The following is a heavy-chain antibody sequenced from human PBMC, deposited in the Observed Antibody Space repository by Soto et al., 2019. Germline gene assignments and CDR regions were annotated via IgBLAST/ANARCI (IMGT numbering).Heavy chain of an antibody. CDR3: ARCGVGWQRSPFDY. D-gene: IGHD5-12*01. J-gene: IGHJ4*02. V-gene: IGHV4-59*08. Sequence: QVQLQESGPGLVRPSETLSLTCTVSGGSISDYYWSWIRQPPGKGLEWIGHIYYSGSTNYNPSLKSRVTISVDTSKNQCSLKLSSVIAADTAVYYCARCGVGWQRSPFDYWGQGTLVNVSS. CDR1: GGSISDYY. CDR2: IYYSGST.